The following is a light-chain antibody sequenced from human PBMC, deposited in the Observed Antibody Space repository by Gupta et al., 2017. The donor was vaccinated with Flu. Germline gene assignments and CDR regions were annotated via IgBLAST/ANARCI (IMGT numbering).Light chain of an antibody. V-gene: IGKV2-30*01. CDR1: QSLVYRNGVTY. CDR3: MRGTHGWT. Sequence: DVVMAQSPLSLPVTLGQPASISCRSSQSLVYRNGVTYLNWFQQRPGQSPRRLIYEVSNRDSGVPDRCSGRGSDTDVIRKMSRVEAEDVGVEYCMRGTHGWTFGQGTXLEIK. J-gene: IGKJ2*01. CDR2: EVS.